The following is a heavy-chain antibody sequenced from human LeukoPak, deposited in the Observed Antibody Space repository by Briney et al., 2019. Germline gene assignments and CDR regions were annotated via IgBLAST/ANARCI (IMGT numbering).Heavy chain of an antibody. CDR3: ARIGNRGSYYYYYYMDV. D-gene: IGHD1-26*01. V-gene: IGHV4-34*01. CDR2: INHSGST. Sequence: SETLSLTCAVYGGSFSGYYWSWIRQPPGKGLEWIGEINHSGSTNYNPSLKSRVTISVDTSKNQFSLKLSSVTAADTAVYYCARIGNRGSYYYYYYMDVWGKGTTVTVSS. J-gene: IGHJ6*03. CDR1: GGSFSGYY.